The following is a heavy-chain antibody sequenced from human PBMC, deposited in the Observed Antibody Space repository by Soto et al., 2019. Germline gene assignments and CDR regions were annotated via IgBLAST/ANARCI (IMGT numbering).Heavy chain of an antibody. CDR3: AKAWYYYDSSGYYSFDY. D-gene: IGHD3-22*01. J-gene: IGHJ4*02. CDR1: GFTFSSYA. V-gene: IGHV3-23*01. Sequence: PGVSLRLSYTSSGFTFSSYAMSRVRQAPGDGLERVSAISCSGGSTYYADSVYGRFTISIDNSKNTLYLQMNSLIAEDTAVYYCAKAWYYYDSSGYYSFDYWGQGP. CDR2: ISCSGGST.